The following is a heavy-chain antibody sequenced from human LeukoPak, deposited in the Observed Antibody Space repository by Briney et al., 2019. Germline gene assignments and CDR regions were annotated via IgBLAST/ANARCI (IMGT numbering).Heavy chain of an antibody. J-gene: IGHJ4*02. V-gene: IGHV3-7*01. CDR1: GFSFSSYW. Sequence: GGSLGLSCAAPGFSFSSYWMSWVRQAPGKGLEWVANIKQDGSEKYYVVSVKGRFTISRDNAKNSLYLQMNSLRAEDTAVYYCARGPMGYYDSTGYDNWGQGTLVTVST. D-gene: IGHD3-22*01. CDR3: ARGPMGYYDSTGYDN. CDR2: IKQDGSEK.